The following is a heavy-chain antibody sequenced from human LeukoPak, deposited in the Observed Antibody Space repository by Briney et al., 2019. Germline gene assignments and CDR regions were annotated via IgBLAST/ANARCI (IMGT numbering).Heavy chain of an antibody. CDR3: ARGQYYNILTGFRGRFLGFDY. J-gene: IGHJ4*02. V-gene: IGHV3-30*04. CDR2: ISYDGSNK. D-gene: IGHD3-9*01. Sequence: PGRSLRLSCAASGFTFSSYAMHWVRQAPGKGLEWVAVISYDGSNKYYADSVKGRFTISRDNSKNTLYLQMNSLRAEDTAVYYCARGQYYNILTGFRGRFLGFDYWGQGTLVTVSS. CDR1: GFTFSSYA.